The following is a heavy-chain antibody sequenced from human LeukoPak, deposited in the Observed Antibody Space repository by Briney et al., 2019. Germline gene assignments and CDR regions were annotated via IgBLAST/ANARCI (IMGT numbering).Heavy chain of an antibody. D-gene: IGHD4-17*01. J-gene: IGHJ3*02. CDR3: ARGGGDYDAFDI. Sequence: GGSLRLSCAASGFTFSSYGMHWVRQAPGKGLEWVTLIWYDGGKEYYADSVKGRFTISRDNSKNTLFLQMNSLLVEDTAVYYCARGGGDYDAFDIWGQGTMVTVSS. V-gene: IGHV3-33*01. CDR1: GFTFSSYG. CDR2: IWYDGGKE.